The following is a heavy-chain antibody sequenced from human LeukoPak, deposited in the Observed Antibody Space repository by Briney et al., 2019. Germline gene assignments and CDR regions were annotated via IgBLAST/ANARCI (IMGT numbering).Heavy chain of an antibody. D-gene: IGHD3-10*01. CDR2: IKKDVDEK. V-gene: IGHV3-7*01. CDR1: GFTYNNAW. CDR3: ARGPPYGSRSDYFDY. J-gene: IGHJ4*02. Sequence: GGSLRLSCAASGFTYNNAWMSWVRQAPGKGLEWVASIKKDVDEKYYVDPVKGRFTISRDNAKNSLYLHMNSLRVEDTAVYYCARGPPYGSRSDYFDYWGQGTLVTVSS.